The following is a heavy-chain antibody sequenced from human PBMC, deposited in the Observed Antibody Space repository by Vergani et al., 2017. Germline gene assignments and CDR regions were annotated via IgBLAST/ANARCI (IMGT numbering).Heavy chain of an antibody. CDR3: ASLVGLYGSGTGAFDI. CDR2: IYSGGST. Sequence: VQLVESGGGVVQPGRSLRLSCAASGFTVSSNYMSWVRQAPGKGLEWVSVIYSGGSTYYADSVKGRFTISRDNSKNTLYLQMNSRRAEDTAVYYCASLVGLYGSGTGAFDIWGQGTMVTVSS. J-gene: IGHJ3*02. V-gene: IGHV3-53*01. CDR1: GFTVSSNY. D-gene: IGHD3-10*01.